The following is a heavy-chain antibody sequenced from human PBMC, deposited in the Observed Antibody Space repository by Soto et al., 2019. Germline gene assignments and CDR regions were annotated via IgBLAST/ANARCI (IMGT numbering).Heavy chain of an antibody. CDR2: IYYSGST. CDR1: GGSISSYY. V-gene: IGHV4-59*01. CDR3: ARVSSSWYWFDP. D-gene: IGHD6-13*01. J-gene: IGHJ5*02. Sequence: SETLSLTCSVSGGSISSYYWSWIRQPPGKGLEWIGYIYYSGSTNYNPSLKSRVTISVDTSKNQFSLKLSSVTAADTAVYYCARVSSSWYWFDPWGQGTLVTVSS.